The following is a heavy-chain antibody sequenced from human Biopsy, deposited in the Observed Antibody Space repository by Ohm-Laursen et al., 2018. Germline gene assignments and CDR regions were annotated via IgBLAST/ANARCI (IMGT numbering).Heavy chain of an antibody. CDR3: ARATNSTGWPYYYFYGMDV. CDR1: GGSISSDY. V-gene: IGHV4-59*01. J-gene: IGHJ6*02. Sequence: VTLSLTCTVSGGSISSDYWSWIWQTPGKGLEWIGYIYYSGSTNYNPSLKSRVTISVDTSKNQFSLRLNSVTAADTAVYYCARATNSTGWPYYYFYGMDVWGQGTTVTVSS. D-gene: IGHD2/OR15-2a*01. CDR2: IYYSGST.